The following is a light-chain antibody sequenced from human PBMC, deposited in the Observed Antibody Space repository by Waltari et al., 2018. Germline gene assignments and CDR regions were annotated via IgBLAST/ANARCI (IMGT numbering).Light chain of an antibody. V-gene: IGKV1-39*01. CDR2: ATF. Sequence: DIKMTQTPSSLSASVGDSVTITCRASQTINKYLNWYQQKPGEAPKLLIFATFNLQSGVPARFRGGGSGTDFTLTISSLQPEDFATYYCQQSYRIPPTFGPGTKVDIK. J-gene: IGKJ3*01. CDR1: QTINKY. CDR3: QQSYRIPPT.